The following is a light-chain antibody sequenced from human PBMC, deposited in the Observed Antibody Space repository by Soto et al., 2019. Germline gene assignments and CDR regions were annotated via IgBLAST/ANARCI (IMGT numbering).Light chain of an antibody. CDR1: QSISRY. Sequence: DIQMTQAPSSLSASVGDRVTITCRASQSISRYLNWYQQKPGKAPKLLIYAASSLQSGVPARFSGSGSGTEFTLTISSLQPEDFATYYCQQSYSTLEYTFGPGNKVDIK. V-gene: IGKV1-39*01. CDR3: QQSYSTLEYT. J-gene: IGKJ3*01. CDR2: AAS.